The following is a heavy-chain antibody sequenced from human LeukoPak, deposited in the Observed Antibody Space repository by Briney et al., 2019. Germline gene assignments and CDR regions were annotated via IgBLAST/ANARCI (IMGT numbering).Heavy chain of an antibody. D-gene: IGHD6-13*01. J-gene: IGHJ4*02. V-gene: IGHV1-18*01. Sequence: ASVKVSCKASGGTFSSYAISWVRQAPGQGLEWMGWISAYNGNTNYAQKLQGRVTMTTDTSTSTAYMELRSLRSDDTAVYYCARGARIAAAGTTPDYWGQGTLVTVSS. CDR2: ISAYNGNT. CDR1: GGTFSSYA. CDR3: ARGARIAAAGTTPDY.